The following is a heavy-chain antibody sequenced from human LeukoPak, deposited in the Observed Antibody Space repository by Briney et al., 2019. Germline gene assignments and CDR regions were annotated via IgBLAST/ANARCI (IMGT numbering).Heavy chain of an antibody. CDR1: GFTFSSYG. D-gene: IGHD2-2*01. CDR2: ISYDGSNK. CDR3: APDCSSTSCPTDY. Sequence: PGGSLRLSCAASGFTFSSYGMHWVRQAPGKGLGWVAVISYDGSNKYYADSVKGRFTISRDNSKNTLYLQMNSLRAEDTAVYYCAPDCSSTSCPTDYWGQGTLVTVSS. V-gene: IGHV3-30*03. J-gene: IGHJ4*02.